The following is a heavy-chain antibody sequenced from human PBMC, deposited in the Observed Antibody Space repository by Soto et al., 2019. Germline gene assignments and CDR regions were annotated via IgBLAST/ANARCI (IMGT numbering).Heavy chain of an antibody. Sequence: ASVKVSCKASGYTFTSYDINWVRQATGQGLEWMGWMNPNSGNTGYAQKFQGRVTMTRNTSISTAYMELSSLRSEDTAVYYCAREGRSRGYCSGGSCSRGYYYYYYMDVWGKGTTVTVSS. CDR3: AREGRSRGYCSGGSCSRGYYYYYYMDV. V-gene: IGHV1-8*01. D-gene: IGHD2-15*01. J-gene: IGHJ6*03. CDR1: GYTFTSYD. CDR2: MNPNSGNT.